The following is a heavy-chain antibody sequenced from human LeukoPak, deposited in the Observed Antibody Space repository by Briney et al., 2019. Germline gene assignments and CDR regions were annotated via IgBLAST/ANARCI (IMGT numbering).Heavy chain of an antibody. CDR1: GGSVSNINYY. CDR2: IYFSGST. Sequence: NPSETLSLTCTVSGGSVSNINYYWGWIRQPPGKGLEWIGSIYFSGSTYYNPSLKSRVTISVDTSKNQFSLKLTSVTAADTAVYYCARQGSVGLGLEADYWGLGTLVTVSS. CDR3: ARQGSVGLGLEADY. D-gene: IGHD3-10*01. V-gene: IGHV4-39*01. J-gene: IGHJ4*02.